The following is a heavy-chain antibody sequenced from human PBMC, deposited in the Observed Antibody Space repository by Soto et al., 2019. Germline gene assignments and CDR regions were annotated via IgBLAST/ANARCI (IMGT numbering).Heavy chain of an antibody. J-gene: IGHJ4*02. V-gene: IGHV3-23*01. Sequence: EVQLLESGGGLVQPGGSLRLSCAASGFTFSSYAMSWVRQAPGKGLEWVSGITGSGGRTNYADSVKGRFTISRDTSKSTLYLQMSSLTAEDPAVYYCAKHPKYGDLADSWGQGTLVTVSS. CDR1: GFTFSSYA. D-gene: IGHD4-17*01. CDR2: ITGSGGRT. CDR3: AKHPKYGDLADS.